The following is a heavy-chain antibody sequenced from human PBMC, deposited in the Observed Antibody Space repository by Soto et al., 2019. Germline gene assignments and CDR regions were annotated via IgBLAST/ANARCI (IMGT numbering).Heavy chain of an antibody. CDR1: GGTFSSYA. Sequence: QVQLVQSGAEVKKPGSSVKVSCKASGGTFSSYAISWVRQAPGQGLELMGGIIPIFGTANYAKKFQGRVTITADESTSTGYMELSSVRSEDTAVWYCARDRDRSSFSNWGQGTLVTVSS. CDR3: ARDRDRSSFSN. CDR2: IIPIFGTA. D-gene: IGHD6-6*01. J-gene: IGHJ4*02. V-gene: IGHV1-69*12.